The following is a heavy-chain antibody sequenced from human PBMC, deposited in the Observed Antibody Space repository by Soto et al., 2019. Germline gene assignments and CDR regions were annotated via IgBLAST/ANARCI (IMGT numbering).Heavy chain of an antibody. CDR2: INHSGST. V-gene: IGHV4-34*01. CDR3: AGHDYYGSGSYYNGFDY. D-gene: IGHD3-10*01. CDR1: GGSFSGYY. J-gene: IGHJ4*02. Sequence: SETLSLTCAVYGGSFSGYYWSWIRQPPGKGLEWIGEINHSGSTNYNPSLKSRVTISVDTSKNQFSLKLSSVTAADTAVYYCAGHDYYGSGSYYNGFDYWGQGTLVTASS.